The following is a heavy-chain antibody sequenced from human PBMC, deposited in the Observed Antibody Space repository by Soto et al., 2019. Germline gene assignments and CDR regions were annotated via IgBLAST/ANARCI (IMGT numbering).Heavy chain of an antibody. CDR2: IYPGDSDT. CDR3: ATISHSKNDYSKDGKYYYYYYYYMDV. CDR1: GYSFTSYW. Sequence: PGASLKISCKGSGYSFTSYWIGWVRQMPGKGLEWMGIIYPGDSDTRYSPSFQGQVTISADKSISTAYLQWSSLKASDTAMYYCATISHSKNDYSKDGKYYYYYYYYMDVWGKGTTVTVSS. J-gene: IGHJ6*03. D-gene: IGHD4-4*01. V-gene: IGHV5-51*01.